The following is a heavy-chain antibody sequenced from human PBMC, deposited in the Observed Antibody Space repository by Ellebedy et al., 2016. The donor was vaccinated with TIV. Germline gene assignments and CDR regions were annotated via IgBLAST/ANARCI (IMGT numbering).Heavy chain of an antibody. V-gene: IGHV3-7*01. J-gene: IGHJ3*02. D-gene: IGHD4-17*01. CDR1: GFSFRSYW. CDR2: VNQDGSQK. CDR3: ATDGSYGDYRSPTHAFVM. Sequence: GESLKISCAASGFSFRSYWMSWVRQAPGKGLEWVANVNQDGSQKYHVDSVKGRFTISRDNAKNSLYLQMNSLTVEDTAVYYCATDGSYGDYRSPTHAFVMWGQGTMVSVSS.